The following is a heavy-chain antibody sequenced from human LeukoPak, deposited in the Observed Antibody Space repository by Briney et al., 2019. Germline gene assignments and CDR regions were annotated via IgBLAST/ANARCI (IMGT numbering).Heavy chain of an antibody. CDR3: ARAISGPANWFDP. J-gene: IGHJ5*02. Sequence: SETLSLTCTVSGDSISSPDYYWGWIRQAPGKGLEWIVSVYYSGTTYHNPSLKSRVTMSVDMSKNQFSLKVNSVTAADTALYYCARAISGPANWFDPWGQGTLVTVYS. D-gene: IGHD1-14*01. CDR1: GDSISSPDYY. CDR2: VYYSGTT. V-gene: IGHV4-39*01.